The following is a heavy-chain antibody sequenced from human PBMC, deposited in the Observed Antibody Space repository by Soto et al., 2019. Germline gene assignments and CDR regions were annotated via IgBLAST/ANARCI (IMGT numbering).Heavy chain of an antibody. V-gene: IGHV6-1*01. Sequence: SQTLSLTCAISGDSVSSNSAAWNWIRQSPSRGLEWLGRTYYRSKWYNDYAVSVKSRITINPDTSKNQFSLQLNSVTPEDTAVYYSARTDRWKIAVYMTSRYYYYYYGMDVWGQGTTVTVSS. CDR3: ARTDRWKIAVYMTSRYYYYYYGMDV. CDR1: GDSVSSNSAA. CDR2: TYYRSKWYN. D-gene: IGHD6-19*01. J-gene: IGHJ6*02.